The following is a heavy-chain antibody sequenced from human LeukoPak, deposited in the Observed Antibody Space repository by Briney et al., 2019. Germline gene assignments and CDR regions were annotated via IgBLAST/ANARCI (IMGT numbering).Heavy chain of an antibody. CDR3: ARDRGTYRYDYVIDF. CDR1: GFTFSSYW. J-gene: IGHJ4*02. V-gene: IGHV3-74*01. CDR2: INSDGSST. Sequence: HPGGSLRLSCAASGFTFSSYWMHWVRQAPGKGLVWVSLINSDGSSTTYADSVKGRFTISRDNSKNTLYLQMNSLRADDTAVYYCARDRGTYRYDYVIDFWGQGILVTVSS. D-gene: IGHD3-16*01.